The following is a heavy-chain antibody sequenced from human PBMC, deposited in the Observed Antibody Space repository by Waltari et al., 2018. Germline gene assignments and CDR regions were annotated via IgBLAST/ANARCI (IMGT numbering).Heavy chain of an antibody. CDR3: ARGAAPMAVTSLDF. D-gene: IGHD2-2*01. J-gene: IGHJ4*02. CDR2: ITPILGIA. CDR1: GGTFSTHI. Sequence: QVQLVQSGAEVKKPESSVKVSCQASGGTFSTHIITWVRQAPGQVREWMGQITPILGIATSAQKFQARVTFNADESTSTSYMELISLTSEDAAVYYCARGAAPMAVTSLDFWGQGTLVTVSS. V-gene: IGHV1-69*04.